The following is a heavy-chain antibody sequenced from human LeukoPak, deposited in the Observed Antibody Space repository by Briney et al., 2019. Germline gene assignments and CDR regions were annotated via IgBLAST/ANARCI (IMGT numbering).Heavy chain of an antibody. CDR3: ARDHYYDSSGYLRGGLDY. J-gene: IGHJ4*02. Sequence: PGGSLRLSCAASGFTFSNAWMSWVRQAPGKGLEWVSVIYSGGSTYYADSVKGRFTISRDNSKNTLYLQMNSLRAEDTAVYYCARDHYYDSSGYLRGGLDYWGQGTLVTVSS. CDR1: GFTFSNAW. CDR2: IYSGGST. D-gene: IGHD3-22*01. V-gene: IGHV3-53*01.